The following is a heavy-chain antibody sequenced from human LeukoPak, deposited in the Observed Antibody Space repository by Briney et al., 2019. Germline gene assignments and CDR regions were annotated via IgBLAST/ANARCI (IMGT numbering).Heavy chain of an antibody. J-gene: IGHJ4*02. CDR2: INHSGST. CDR1: GGSFSGYY. V-gene: IGHV4-34*01. CDR3: ARGPIPLHYYGSGSLDY. Sequence: KPSETLSLTCAVYGGSFSGYYWSWIRQPPGKGLERIGEINHSGSTNYNPSLKSRVTISVDTSKNQFSLKLSSVTAADTAVYYCARGPIPLHYYGSGSLDYWGQGTLVTVSS. D-gene: IGHD3-10*01.